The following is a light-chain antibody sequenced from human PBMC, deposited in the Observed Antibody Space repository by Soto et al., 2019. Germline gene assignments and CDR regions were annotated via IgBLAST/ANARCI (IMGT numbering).Light chain of an antibody. CDR1: SSDVGGSNS. V-gene: IGLV2-14*01. CDR3: VSYTSSSTLYV. Sequence: QSALTQPASVSGSPGQSITISCTGTSSDVGGSNSVSWYQQHSGKAPTLIIYEVRHRPSGVSNRFSGSKSGNTASLTISGLQAEYEADYYCVSYTSSSTLYVFGTGTKVTVL. CDR2: EVR. J-gene: IGLJ1*01.